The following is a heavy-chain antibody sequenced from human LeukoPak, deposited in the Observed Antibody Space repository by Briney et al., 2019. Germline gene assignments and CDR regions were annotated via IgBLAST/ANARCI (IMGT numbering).Heavy chain of an antibody. J-gene: IGHJ5*02. D-gene: IGHD2-2*01. CDR1: GFTFSDYY. CDR2: ISSSGSTI. V-gene: IGHV3-11*01. CDR3: VRERGVPAANNWFDP. Sequence: GGSLRLSCAASGFTFSDYYMSWIRQAPGKGLEWVSYISSSGSTIYYADSVKGRFTISRDNAKNSLYLQMNSLRAEDTAVYYRVRERGVPAANNWFDPWGQGTLVTVSS.